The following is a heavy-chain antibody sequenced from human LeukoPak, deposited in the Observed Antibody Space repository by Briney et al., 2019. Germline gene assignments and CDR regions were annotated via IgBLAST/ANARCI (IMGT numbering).Heavy chain of an antibody. J-gene: IGHJ6*03. Sequence: PSETLSLTCAVYGGSLSAYYWTWIRQPPGKGLEWIGEINHGGSTNYNPSLKSRVTISIDTSKNQFSLKLSSVTAADTAVYYCRGAMVAGYYYYMDVWGKGTTVTVSS. CDR3: RGAMVAGYYYYMDV. V-gene: IGHV4-34*03. CDR2: INHGGST. D-gene: IGHD5-18*01. CDR1: GGSLSAYY.